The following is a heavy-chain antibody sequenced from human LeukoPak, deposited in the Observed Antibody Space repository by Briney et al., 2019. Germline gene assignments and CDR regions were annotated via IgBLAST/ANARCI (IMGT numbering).Heavy chain of an antibody. D-gene: IGHD1-26*01. CDR3: AIDPSPYTGSYFDY. J-gene: IGHJ4*02. V-gene: IGHV1-2*02. Sequence: ASVKVSCKASGYTFTGYFIHWMRQAPRQGLERMGWINANSGDTHYALTFQGRVFMTRDTSISTVYMELSRLTTDDTAVYYCAIDPSPYTGSYFDYWGQGTLLTVSS. CDR1: GYTFTGYF. CDR2: INANSGDT.